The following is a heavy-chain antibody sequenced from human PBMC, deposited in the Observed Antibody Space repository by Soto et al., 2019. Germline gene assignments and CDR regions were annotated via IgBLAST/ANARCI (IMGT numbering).Heavy chain of an antibody. J-gene: IGHJ4*02. CDR3: ARGGHVVVVTAAFDY. V-gene: IGHV1-46*03. CDR2: INPSGGHT. CDR1: GYTLIMYY. Sequence: AASVKVSCKASGYTLIMYYIHWMRQAPGQGLEWMGTINPSGGHTTYAQKFLGRVTMTRDTSTSTLYMELTSLRSEDTAVYYCARGGHVVVVTAAFDYWGQGTLVTVSS. D-gene: IGHD2-21*02.